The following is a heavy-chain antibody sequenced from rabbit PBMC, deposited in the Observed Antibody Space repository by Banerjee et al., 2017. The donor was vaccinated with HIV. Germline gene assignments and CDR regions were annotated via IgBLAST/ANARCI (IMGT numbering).Heavy chain of an antibody. CDR2: IDPVFGST. D-gene: IGHD2-1*01. V-gene: IGHV1S7*01. J-gene: IGHJ4*01. CDR1: GFDFSSYY. Sequence: QLKESGGGLVQPGGSLKLSCKASGFDFSSYYMSWVRQAPGKGLEWIGYIDPVFGSTYYASWVNGRFTISSHNAQNTLYLQLNSLTAADTATYFCARSIRHDDYGCDLWGPGTLVTVS. CDR3: ARSIRHDDYGCDL.